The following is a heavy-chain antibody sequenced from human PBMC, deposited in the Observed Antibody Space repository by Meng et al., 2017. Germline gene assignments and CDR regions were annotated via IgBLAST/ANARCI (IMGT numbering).Heavy chain of an antibody. CDR1: GYTFTGYY. CDR2: INPNSGGT. Sequence: ASVKVSCKASGYTFTGYYMHWVRQAPGQGLEWMGWINPNSGGTNYAQKFQGRVTMTRDTSISTAYMELSRLRSDDTAVYYCARGSQSYYDILTGYPDYWGQVTLVTV. V-gene: IGHV1-2*02. D-gene: IGHD3-9*01. J-gene: IGHJ4*02. CDR3: ARGSQSYYDILTGYPDY.